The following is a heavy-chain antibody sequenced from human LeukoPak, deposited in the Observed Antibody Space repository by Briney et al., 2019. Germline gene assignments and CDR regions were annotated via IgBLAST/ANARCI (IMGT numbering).Heavy chain of an antibody. CDR1: GLSFSGFW. D-gene: IGHD2-21*02. CDR3: ARYGNGDHGFDQ. CDR2: IKPDGDEK. V-gene: IGHV3-7*04. J-gene: IGHJ4*02. Sequence: GGSLRLSCAASGLSFSGFWMSWVRQAPGKGLEWVANIKPDGDEKYYVDSVKGRFIISRDNGKNSLYLQMNSLKADDTALYYCARYGNGDHGFDQWGQGTLVTVSS.